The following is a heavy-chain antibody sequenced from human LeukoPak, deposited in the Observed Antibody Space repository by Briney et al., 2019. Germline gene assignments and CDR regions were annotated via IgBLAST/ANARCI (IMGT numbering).Heavy chain of an antibody. CDR3: ARDARPVDAIPTFDY. J-gene: IGHJ4*02. V-gene: IGHV3-48*03. CDR2: INSDGKTV. D-gene: IGHD2-8*01. CDR1: EFMFSSYE. Sequence: PGGSLRLSCAASEFMFSSYEMNWVRQAPGKGLEWVSYINSDGKTVYYADSVKGRFTVSRDNAKKSLYLQMNSLRAEDTAVYYYARDARPVDAIPTFDYWGQGTLVAVSS.